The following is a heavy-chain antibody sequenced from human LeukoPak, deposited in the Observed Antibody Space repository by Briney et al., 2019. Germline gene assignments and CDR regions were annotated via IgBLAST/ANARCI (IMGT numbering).Heavy chain of an antibody. CDR2: INHSGST. CDR1: GGSISSSPYY. J-gene: IGHJ1*01. Sequence: SETLSLTCTVSGGSISSSPYYWSWIRQPPGKGLEWIGEINHSGSTNYNPPLKSRVTISVDTSKNQFSLKLSSVTAADTAVYYCARPRGSYYKDFQHWGQGTLVTVSS. D-gene: IGHD1-26*01. CDR3: ARPRGSYYKDFQH. V-gene: IGHV4-39*07.